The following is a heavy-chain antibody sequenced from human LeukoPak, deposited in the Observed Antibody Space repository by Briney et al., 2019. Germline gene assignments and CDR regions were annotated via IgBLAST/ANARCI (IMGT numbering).Heavy chain of an antibody. CDR3: ASQLVLPNYYHGMDV. Sequence: GGSLRLSCAASGFTVSSNYMSWVRQAPGKGLEWVSVIYSGGSTYYADSVKGRFTISRDNSKNTLYLQMNSLRAEDTAVYYCASQLVLPNYYHGMDVWGQGTTVTVPS. CDR1: GFTVSSNY. J-gene: IGHJ6*02. V-gene: IGHV3-66*02. CDR2: IYSGGST.